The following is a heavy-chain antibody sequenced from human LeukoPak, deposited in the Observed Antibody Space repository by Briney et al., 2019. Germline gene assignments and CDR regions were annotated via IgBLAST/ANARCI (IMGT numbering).Heavy chain of an antibody. J-gene: IGHJ4*02. CDR3: AKGAHYGDYVPFDY. D-gene: IGHD4-17*01. Sequence: GGPLRLSCAASGFTFSSYGMSWVRQAPGKGLEWVSAISGSGGSTYYADSVKGRFTISRDNSKNTLYLQMNSLRAEDTAVYYCAKGAHYGDYVPFDYWGQGTLVTVSS. CDR1: GFTFSSYG. V-gene: IGHV3-23*01. CDR2: ISGSGGST.